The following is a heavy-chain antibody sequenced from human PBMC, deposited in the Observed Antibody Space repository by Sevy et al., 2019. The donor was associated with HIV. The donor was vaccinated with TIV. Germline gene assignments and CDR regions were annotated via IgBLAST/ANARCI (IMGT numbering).Heavy chain of an antibody. CDR3: ARAFGDYFQFVG. V-gene: IGHV3-53*01. CDR1: GFTVSSNY. D-gene: IGHD3-3*01. CDR2: IYSGGST. Sequence: GGSLRLSCAASGFTVSSNYMSWVRQAPGKGLEWVSVIYSGGSTYYADSVKGRFPISRDNSKNTLYLQMNSLRAEDTAVYYCARAFGDYFQFVGWGQGTLVTVSS. J-gene: IGHJ4*02.